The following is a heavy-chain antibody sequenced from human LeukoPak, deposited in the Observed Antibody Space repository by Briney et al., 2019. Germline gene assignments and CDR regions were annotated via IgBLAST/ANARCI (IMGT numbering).Heavy chain of an antibody. J-gene: IGHJ4*02. D-gene: IGHD6-6*01. CDR2: ISYDGSNK. CDR3: ARGVRTYSSSSGADY. Sequence: GGSLRLSCAASGFTFSSYAMHWARQAPGKGLEWVAVISYDGSNKYYADSVKGRFTISRDNSKNTLYVQMNSLRAEDTAVYYCARGVRTYSSSSGADYWGQGTLVTVSS. V-gene: IGHV3-30*04. CDR1: GFTFSSYA.